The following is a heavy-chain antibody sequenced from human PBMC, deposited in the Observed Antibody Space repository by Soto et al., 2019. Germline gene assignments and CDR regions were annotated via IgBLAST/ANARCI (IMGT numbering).Heavy chain of an antibody. J-gene: IGHJ4*02. Sequence: PGGSLRLSCGVSGFTFNDFEMNWVRQAPGKGLEWLAYIDGSGTTKKYADSVRGRVTISRDNPNNSLFLQMSSLSAADTAIYYCARGFGRFNYWGQGTLVSVSS. CDR1: GFTFNDFE. V-gene: IGHV3-48*03. CDR2: IDGSGTTK. CDR3: ARGFGRFNY. D-gene: IGHD3-10*01.